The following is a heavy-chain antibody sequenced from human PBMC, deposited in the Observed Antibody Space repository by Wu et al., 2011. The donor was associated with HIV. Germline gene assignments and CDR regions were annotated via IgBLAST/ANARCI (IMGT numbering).Heavy chain of an antibody. CDR3: ARLQDQEGQSSIAAYAFDI. Sequence: ISCKGSGYSFTSYWIGWVRQMPGKGLEWMGIIYPGDSDTRYSPSFQGQVTISADKSISTAYLQWSSLKASDTAMYYCARLQDQEGQSSIAAYAFDIWGQGTMVTVSS. V-gene: IGHV5-51*01. CDR2: IYPGDSDT. CDR1: GYSFTSYW. J-gene: IGHJ3*02. D-gene: IGHD6-6*01.